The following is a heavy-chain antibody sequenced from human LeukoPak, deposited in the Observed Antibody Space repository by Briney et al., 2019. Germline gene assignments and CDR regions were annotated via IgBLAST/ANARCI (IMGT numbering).Heavy chain of an antibody. V-gene: IGHV1-2*02. J-gene: IGHJ2*01. Sequence: APVTVSCKASGYTVTDYYIHWVRQAPRQGLEWMGWINPNSGGTNYAQKFQGRVTMTRDTSISTAFMELSRLRSDDTAVYYCARDTLRSGFDLWGRGTLVTVSS. D-gene: IGHD3-10*02. CDR3: ARDTLRSGFDL. CDR1: GYTVTDYY. CDR2: INPNSGGT.